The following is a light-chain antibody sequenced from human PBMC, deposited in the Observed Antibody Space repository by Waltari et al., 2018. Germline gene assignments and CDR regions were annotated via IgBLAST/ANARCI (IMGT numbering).Light chain of an antibody. CDR2: EVS. V-gene: IGLV2-14*01. J-gene: IGLJ2*01. CDR3: SSYASSKTVV. CDR1: SSDGGGYYY. Sequence: QSALTQPASVSGSPGQSITISCTGTSSDGGGYYYDPWYQHPPGKAPKILIYEVSNRPSGIPLRFSGSKSGNTASLTISGLQAEDESAYYCSSYASSKTVVFGGGTKLTVL.